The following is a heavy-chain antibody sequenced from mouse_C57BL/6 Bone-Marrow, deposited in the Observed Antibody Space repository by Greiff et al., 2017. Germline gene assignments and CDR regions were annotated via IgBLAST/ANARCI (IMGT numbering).Heavy chain of an antibody. J-gene: IGHJ1*03. Sequence: VQLQQSGAELMKPGASVKLSCKATGYTFTGYWIEWVKQRPGHGLEWIGEILPGSGSTNYNGKFKGKATFTADTSSNTAYMQLSSLTTEDSAIYYCARYYDYSYWYFDVWGTGTTVTVSS. CDR2: ILPGSGST. CDR1: GYTFTGYW. D-gene: IGHD2-4*01. V-gene: IGHV1-9*01. CDR3: ARYYDYSYWYFDV.